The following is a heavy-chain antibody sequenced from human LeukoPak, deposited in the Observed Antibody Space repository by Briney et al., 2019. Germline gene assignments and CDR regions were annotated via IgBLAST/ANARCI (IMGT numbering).Heavy chain of an antibody. V-gene: IGHV1-8*01. D-gene: IGHD6-19*01. CDR3: ARAGGVGSGWRYYYYYYGMDV. Sequence: GASVKVSCKASGYTFTSYDINWVRQATGQGLEWMGWMNPNSGNTGYAQKFQGRVTMTRNTSISTAYMELSSPRSEDTAVYYCARAGGVGSGWRYYYYYYGMDVWGQGTTVTVSS. J-gene: IGHJ6*02. CDR2: MNPNSGNT. CDR1: GYTFTSYD.